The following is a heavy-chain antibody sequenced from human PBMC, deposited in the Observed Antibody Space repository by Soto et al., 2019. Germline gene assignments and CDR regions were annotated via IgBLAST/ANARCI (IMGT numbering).Heavy chain of an antibody. J-gene: IGHJ6*02. CDR1: GFTFSSYG. Sequence: QVQLVESGGGVVQPGRSLRLSCAASGFTFSSYGMHWVRQAPGKGLEWVAVISYDGSNKYYADSVKGRFTISRDKSKNALYLQMNGLRAEDTAVYYCAKVGGQYSSSSSYYSGMDVWGQGTTVTVSS. CDR3: AKVGGQYSSSSSYYSGMDV. V-gene: IGHV3-30*18. D-gene: IGHD6-6*01. CDR2: ISYDGSNK.